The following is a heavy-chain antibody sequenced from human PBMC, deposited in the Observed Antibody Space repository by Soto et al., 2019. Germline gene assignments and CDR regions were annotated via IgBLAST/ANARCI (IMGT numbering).Heavy chain of an antibody. CDR3: AKGFIVVVTAIRPDDNFDV. CDR2: ISGGGGST. Sequence: GGSLRLSCAASGFTFNTYAMNWVRQVPGKGLEWVASISGGGGSTYYADSVKGRFTISRDTSKNTLYLQMNSLSAEDTAVYYCAKGFIVVVTAIRPDDNFDVWGQGTMVTVSS. V-gene: IGHV3-23*01. J-gene: IGHJ3*01. CDR1: GFTFNTYA. D-gene: IGHD2-21*02.